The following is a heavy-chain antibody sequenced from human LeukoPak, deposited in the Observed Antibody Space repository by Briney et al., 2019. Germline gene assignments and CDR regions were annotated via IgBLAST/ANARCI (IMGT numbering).Heavy chain of an antibody. CDR3: TTHYYDSSGYHYGAFDY. V-gene: IGHV3-73*01. Sequence: GGSLRLSCAASGFTFSGSAMHWVRQASGKGLEWVGRVRSRANSYATTYAASVKGRFSISRDDSKNTAFLGMNSLKTEDTAVYYCTTHYYDSSGYHYGAFDYWGQGTLVTVSS. CDR1: GFTFSGSA. CDR2: VRSRANSYAT. D-gene: IGHD3-22*01. J-gene: IGHJ4*02.